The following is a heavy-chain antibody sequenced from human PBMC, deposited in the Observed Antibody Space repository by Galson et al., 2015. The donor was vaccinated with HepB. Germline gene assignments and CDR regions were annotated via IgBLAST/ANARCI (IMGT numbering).Heavy chain of an antibody. CDR1: GYAFTGYY. CDR3: ARGGIAVAPIGY. CDR2: INPNSGGT. Sequence: SVKVSCKASGYAFTGYYMHWVRQAPGQGLEWMGRINPNSGGTNYAQKFQGRVTMTRDTSISTAYMELSRLRSDDTAVYYCARGGIAVAPIGYWGQGTLVTVSS. V-gene: IGHV1-2*06. J-gene: IGHJ4*02. D-gene: IGHD6-19*01.